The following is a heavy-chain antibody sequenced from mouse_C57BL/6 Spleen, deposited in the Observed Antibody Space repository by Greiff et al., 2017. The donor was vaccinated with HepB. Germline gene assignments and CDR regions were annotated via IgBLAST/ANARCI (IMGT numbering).Heavy chain of an antibody. CDR3: ASIDSSGPYYFDY. CDR1: GFSLTSYA. Sequence: QVQLKQSGPGLVAPSQSLSITCTVSGFSLTSYAISWVRQPPGKGLEWLGVIWTGGGTNYNSALKSRLSISKDNSKSQVFLKMNSLQTDDTARYYCASIDSSGPYYFDYWGQGTTLTVSS. J-gene: IGHJ2*01. D-gene: IGHD3-2*02. V-gene: IGHV2-9-1*01. CDR2: IWTGGGT.